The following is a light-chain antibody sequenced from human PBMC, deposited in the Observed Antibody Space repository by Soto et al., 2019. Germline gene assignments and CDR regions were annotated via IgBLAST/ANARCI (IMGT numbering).Light chain of an antibody. Sequence: QSALTQPPSASGSPGQSVTISCTGTSGDVGGYNFVAWYQQHPGKAPKLMISEVSKRPSGVPDRFSGSKSGNTASLTVSGLQAEDEADYYCSSYAGSNIFVFGTGTKLTVL. CDR2: EVS. J-gene: IGLJ1*01. CDR1: SGDVGGYNF. CDR3: SSYAGSNIFV. V-gene: IGLV2-8*01.